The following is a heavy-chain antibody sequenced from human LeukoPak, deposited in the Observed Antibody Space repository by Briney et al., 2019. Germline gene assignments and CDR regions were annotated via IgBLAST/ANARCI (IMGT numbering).Heavy chain of an antibody. CDR3: ARGYNSGSYFGY. CDR2: IIPIFGTA. D-gene: IGHD1-26*01. J-gene: IGHJ4*02. Sequence: ASVKVSCKASGGTFSSYAISWVRQAPGQGLEWMGGIIPIFGTANYAQKFQGRVTMTRNTSISTAYMELSSLRSEDTAVYYCARGYNSGSYFGYWGQGTLVTVSS. V-gene: IGHV1-69*05. CDR1: GGTFSSYA.